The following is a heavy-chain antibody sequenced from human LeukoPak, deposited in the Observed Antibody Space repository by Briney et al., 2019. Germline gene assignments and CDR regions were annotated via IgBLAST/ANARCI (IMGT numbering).Heavy chain of an antibody. CDR2: VHQSGST. Sequence: SETLSLTCTVSGYSISSGYHYGWIRQPPGKGLEWIGSVHQSGSTYYNPSLKSRVTISIDKSKNQFSLKLTSVTAADTAVYYCGSQREWSLTEYHFDYWGKGTLVTVSS. V-gene: IGHV4-38-2*02. D-gene: IGHD3-3*01. J-gene: IGHJ4*02. CDR1: GYSISSGYH. CDR3: GSQREWSLTEYHFDY.